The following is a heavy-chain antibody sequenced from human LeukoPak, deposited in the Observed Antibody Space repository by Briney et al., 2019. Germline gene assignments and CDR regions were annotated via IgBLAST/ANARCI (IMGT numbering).Heavy chain of an antibody. V-gene: IGHV1-69*01. CDR1: GGTFSSYA. D-gene: IGHD3-16*02. J-gene: IGHJ4*02. Sequence: SVKVSCKASGGTFSSYAISWVRQAPGQGLEWMGGIIPIFGTANYAQKFQGRVTITADESTSTAYMELRSLRSDDTAVYYCARRTSYVWGSYRSYYFDYWGQGTLVTVSS. CDR3: ARRTSYVWGSYRSYYFDY. CDR2: IIPIFGTA.